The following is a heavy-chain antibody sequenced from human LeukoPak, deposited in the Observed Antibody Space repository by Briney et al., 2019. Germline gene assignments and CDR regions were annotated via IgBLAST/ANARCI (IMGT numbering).Heavy chain of an antibody. Sequence: GAPVKVSCKASGGTFSSYAISWVRQAPGQGLEWMGRIIPILDIANYAQKFQGRVTITADKSTSTAYMELNSLRSEDTAVYYCARCSITIFGLFDYWGQGTLVTVSS. CDR1: GGTFSSYA. CDR3: ARCSITIFGLFDY. V-gene: IGHV1-69*04. CDR2: IIPILDIA. D-gene: IGHD3-10*02. J-gene: IGHJ4*02.